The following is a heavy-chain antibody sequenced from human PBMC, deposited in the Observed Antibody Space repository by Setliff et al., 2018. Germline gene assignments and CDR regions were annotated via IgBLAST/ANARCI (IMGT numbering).Heavy chain of an antibody. D-gene: IGHD1-26*01. CDR2: TYHSGSA. J-gene: IGHJ3*01. CDR3: AREVGTSTSSDAFDV. V-gene: IGHV4-30-4*08. Sequence: PSETLSLTCTVSGDSISSGDYFWSWIRQPPGKGLEWIAYTYHSGSAYYNPSLKSRVTMSVGTSKNQFSLHLTSVTAADTAVYYCAREVGTSTSSDAFDVWGQGMMVTVSS. CDR1: GDSISSGDYF.